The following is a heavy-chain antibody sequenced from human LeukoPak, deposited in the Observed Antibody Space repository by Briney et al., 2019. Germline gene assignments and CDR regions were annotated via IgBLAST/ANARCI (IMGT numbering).Heavy chain of an antibody. CDR3: AKDGYQSSGTYYDF. CDR1: GFTFSSYS. Sequence: GGSLRLSCAASGFTFSSYSMNWVRQAPGKGLEWVATISSDGNNKYYRESVRGRFAISRDNSKSTVYLQMNSLRAEDAAVYYCAKDGYQSSGTYYDFWGQGTLVTVSS. CDR2: ISSDGNNK. D-gene: IGHD3-10*01. J-gene: IGHJ4*02. V-gene: IGHV3-30*18.